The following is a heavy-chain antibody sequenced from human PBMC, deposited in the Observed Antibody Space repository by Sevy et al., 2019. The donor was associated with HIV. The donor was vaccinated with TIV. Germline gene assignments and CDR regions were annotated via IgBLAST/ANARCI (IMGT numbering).Heavy chain of an antibody. D-gene: IGHD3-22*01. CDR3: ATTKDYYETSGYPVDY. J-gene: IGHJ4*02. V-gene: IGHV1-24*01. CDR1: GYTLTEFA. Sequence: ASVKVSCKVSGYTLTEFAMHWVRQAPGKGLEWMGTFDPEDDETMYAQKFKDRLTLTEDTSTDTAYMELNSLRSEDTAVYYCATTKDYYETSGYPVDYWGQGTLVTVSS. CDR2: FDPEDDET.